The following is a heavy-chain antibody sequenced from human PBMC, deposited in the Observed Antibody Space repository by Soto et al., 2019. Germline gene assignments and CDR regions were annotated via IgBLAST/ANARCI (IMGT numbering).Heavy chain of an antibody. D-gene: IGHD6-6*01. CDR3: ARDWGYSSSFGFGNWFDP. J-gene: IGHJ5*02. V-gene: IGHV4-39*07. Sequence: SETLSLTCTVSHGSITRSTFYWGWIRQPPGKGLEWIGSVRYTGNTYYNPSLKSRVTISIDSSKNHLYLRLSSVTAADTAVYYCARDWGYSSSFGFGNWFDPWGQGTLVTVSS. CDR2: VRYTGNT. CDR1: HGSITRSTFY.